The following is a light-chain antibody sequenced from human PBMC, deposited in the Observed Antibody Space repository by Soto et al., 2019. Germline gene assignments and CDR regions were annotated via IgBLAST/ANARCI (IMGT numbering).Light chain of an antibody. CDR2: DVS. V-gene: IGLV2-14*03. CDR3: SWYTTGNTRQIV. CDR1: SSDVGGYNY. Sequence: QSVLTQPASVSGSPGQSITISCTGTSSDVGGYNYVSWYQHHPGKAPKLMIFDVSNRPSGVSNRFSGSKSGNTASLTISGLQPEDEADYYCSWYTTGNTRQIVFGTGTKVTVL. J-gene: IGLJ1*01.